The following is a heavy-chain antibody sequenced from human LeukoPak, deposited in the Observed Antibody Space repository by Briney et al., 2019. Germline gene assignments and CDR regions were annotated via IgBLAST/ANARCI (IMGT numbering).Heavy chain of an antibody. CDR1: GFIFNNHA. Sequence: GGSLRLSCAASGFIFNNHAMNWVRQAPGKGLEWVSSISSSSSYIYYADSVKGRFTISRDNAKNSLYLQMNSLRAEDTAVYYCASSGYNFDYWGQGTLVTVSS. CDR3: ASSGYNFDY. D-gene: IGHD5-12*01. J-gene: IGHJ4*02. V-gene: IGHV3-21*01. CDR2: ISSSSSYI.